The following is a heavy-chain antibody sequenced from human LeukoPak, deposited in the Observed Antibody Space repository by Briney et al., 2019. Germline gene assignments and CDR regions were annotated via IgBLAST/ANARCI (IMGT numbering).Heavy chain of an antibody. D-gene: IGHD3-10*02. Sequence: GGSLRLSCAASGFTFSSYAMSWVRQAPGKGLEWVSSISGIGGSTYYADSVKGRFTISRDNSKNTLYLQMNSLRAEDTALYYCAKGLFGADAFDIWGQGTMVTVSS. V-gene: IGHV3-23*01. J-gene: IGHJ3*02. CDR1: GFTFSSYA. CDR2: ISGIGGST. CDR3: AKGLFGADAFDI.